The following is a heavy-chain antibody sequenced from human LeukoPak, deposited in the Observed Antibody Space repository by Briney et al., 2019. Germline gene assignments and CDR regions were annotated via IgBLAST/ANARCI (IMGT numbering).Heavy chain of an antibody. V-gene: IGHV1-8*01. Sequence: ASVKVSCKASGYTFTSYDINWLRQATGQGLEWMGWMNPNSGNTGYAQKFQGRVTTTRNTSISTAYMELRSLRSEDTAVYYCARGQRPSITIFGVVTRKYYFDYWGQGTLVTVSP. CDR3: ARGQRPSITIFGVVTRKYYFDY. CDR2: MNPNSGNT. CDR1: GYTFTSYD. D-gene: IGHD3-3*01. J-gene: IGHJ4*02.